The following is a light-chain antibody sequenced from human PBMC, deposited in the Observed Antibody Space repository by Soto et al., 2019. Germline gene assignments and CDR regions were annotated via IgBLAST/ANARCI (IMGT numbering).Light chain of an antibody. CDR3: QQFTSYPPP. V-gene: IGKV3-20*01. Sequence: VLTQSPGTLSVCPGERATLSCRASQTVRNNYLAWYQQKPGQAPRLLIYDASSRATGIPDRFSGGGSGTDFTLTIRRLQPADFAVYSCQQFTSYPPPFAGGTKVDIK. CDR2: DAS. J-gene: IGKJ4*01. CDR1: QTVRNNY.